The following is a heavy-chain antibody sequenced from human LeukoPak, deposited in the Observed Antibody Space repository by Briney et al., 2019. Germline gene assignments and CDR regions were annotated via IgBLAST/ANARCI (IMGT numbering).Heavy chain of an antibody. D-gene: IGHD3-16*01. V-gene: IGHV1-24*01. CDR2: FDPEDGET. CDR1: GYTLTELS. CDR3: ARGIDTFDY. J-gene: IGHJ4*02. Sequence: ASVKVSCKVSGYTLTELSMHWVRQAPGKGLEWTGGFDPEDGETIYAQKFQGRVTMTRDTSISAAYMELSRLRSDDTAVYYCARGIDTFDYWGQGTLVTVSS.